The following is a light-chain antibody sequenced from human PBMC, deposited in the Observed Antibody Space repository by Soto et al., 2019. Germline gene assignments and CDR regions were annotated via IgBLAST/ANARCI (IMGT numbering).Light chain of an antibody. J-gene: IGKJ1*01. CDR3: QHYNTDPWT. Sequence: DIHLIQSPSTLSASVGDRVTITCRANQAISRWLAWYQQKPGKAPKFLIYDASTLESGVPSRFSGSGSETEFTLTISSLQPDDFATYYCQHYNTDPWTFGQGTKVDI. CDR2: DAS. CDR1: QAISRW. V-gene: IGKV1-5*01.